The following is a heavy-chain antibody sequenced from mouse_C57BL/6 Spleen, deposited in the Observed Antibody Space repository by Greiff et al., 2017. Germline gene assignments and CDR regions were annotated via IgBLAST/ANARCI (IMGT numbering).Heavy chain of an antibody. V-gene: IGHV2-2*01. CDR2: IWSVGST. CDR1: GFSLTSYG. J-gene: IGHJ3*01. CDR3: ARNRGYDGYPFAY. Sequence: QVQLQQSGPGLVQPSQSLSITCTVSGFSLTSYGVHWVRQSPGKGLEWLGVIWSVGSTDYNAAFISRLSISKDNSKSQVFFKMNSLQADDTAIYYCARNRGYDGYPFAYWGQGTLVTVSA. D-gene: IGHD2-3*01.